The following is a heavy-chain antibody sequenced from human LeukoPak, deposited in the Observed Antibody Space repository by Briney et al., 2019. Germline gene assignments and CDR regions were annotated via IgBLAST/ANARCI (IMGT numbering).Heavy chain of an antibody. D-gene: IGHD6-13*01. CDR1: GYTCTGYY. Sequence: ASVKVSCKASGYTCTGYYMHWVRQAPGQGLEWIGWINPNSGGTNYAQKFQGWVTMTRDTSISTAYMELSRLRSDDTAVYYCARGAQTAAAGTDLDYWGQGTLVTVSA. CDR3: ARGAQTAAAGTDLDY. CDR2: INPNSGGT. V-gene: IGHV1-2*04. J-gene: IGHJ4*02.